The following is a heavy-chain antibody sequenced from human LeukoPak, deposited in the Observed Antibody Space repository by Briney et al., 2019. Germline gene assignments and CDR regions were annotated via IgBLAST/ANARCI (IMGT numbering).Heavy chain of an antibody. CDR1: GFTFSNHA. V-gene: IGHV3-66*01. CDR2: IYSGGST. J-gene: IGHJ4*02. Sequence: GGSLRLSCEASGFTFSNHAMHWVRQAPGKGLEWVSVIYSGGSTYYADSVKGRFTISRDNSKNTLYLQMNSLRAEDTAVYYCAAGGYSGYDDYWGQGTLVTVSS. D-gene: IGHD5-12*01. CDR3: AAGGYSGYDDY.